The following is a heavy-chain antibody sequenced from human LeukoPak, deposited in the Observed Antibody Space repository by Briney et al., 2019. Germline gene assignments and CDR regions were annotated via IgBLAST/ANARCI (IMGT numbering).Heavy chain of an antibody. CDR1: GGSISSRPYS. V-gene: IGHV4-61*05. J-gene: IGHJ4*02. CDR2: IYYTGSP. D-gene: IGHD5-12*01. CDR3: ARVTGYDWESSYDY. Sequence: SETLSLTCTVSGGSISSRPYSWGWIRQPPGKGLEWIGYIYYTGSPNYNPSLKSRVTISVDTSKNQFSLKLSSVTAADTAVYFCARVTGYDWESSYDYWGQGTLVTVSS.